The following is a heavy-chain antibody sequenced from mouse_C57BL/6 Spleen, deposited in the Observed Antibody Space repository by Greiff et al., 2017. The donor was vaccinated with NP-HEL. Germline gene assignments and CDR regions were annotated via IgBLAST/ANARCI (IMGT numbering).Heavy chain of an antibody. CDR1: GFSLTSYG. CDR3: ARNDDGYYRYYAMDY. Sequence: VKLQESGPGLVQPSQSLSITCTVSGFSLTSYGVHWVRQSPGKGLEWLGVIWSGGSTDYNAAFISRLSISKDNSKSQVFFKMNSLQADDTAIYYCARNDDGYYRYYAMDYWGQGTSVTVSS. V-gene: IGHV2-2*01. D-gene: IGHD2-3*01. CDR2: IWSGGST. J-gene: IGHJ4*01.